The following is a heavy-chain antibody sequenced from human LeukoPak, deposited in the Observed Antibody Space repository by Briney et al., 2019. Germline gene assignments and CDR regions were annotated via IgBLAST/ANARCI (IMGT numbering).Heavy chain of an antibody. J-gene: IGHJ4*02. Sequence: PGGSLRLSCAASGFTFSSYAMYWVRQAPGKGLELVSSISDSGGVTYYADSVKGRFTISRDNSKNTVYLQMNSLRAEDTAIYYCAKSFGSGRTYWGQGTMVTVSS. CDR2: ISDSGGVT. D-gene: IGHD3-10*01. CDR3: AKSFGSGRTY. V-gene: IGHV3-23*01. CDR1: GFTFSSYA.